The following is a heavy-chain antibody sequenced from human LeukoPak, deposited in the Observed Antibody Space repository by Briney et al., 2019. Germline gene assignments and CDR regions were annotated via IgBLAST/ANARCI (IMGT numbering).Heavy chain of an antibody. CDR2: INHSGST. CDR3: ARVAGRGGIAARRGGVV. Sequence: PSETLSLTCAVYGGSFSGYYLSWIRQPPGKGLDGIGEINHSGSTNYNPSLKSRVTISVDTSKNQFSLKLSSVTAADTAVYYCARVAGRGGIAARRGGVVWGQGTLVTVSS. D-gene: IGHD6-6*01. V-gene: IGHV4-34*01. CDR1: GGSFSGYY. J-gene: IGHJ4*02.